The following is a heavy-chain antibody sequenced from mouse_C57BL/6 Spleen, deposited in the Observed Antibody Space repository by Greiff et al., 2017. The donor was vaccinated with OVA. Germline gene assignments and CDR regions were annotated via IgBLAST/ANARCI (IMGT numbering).Heavy chain of an antibody. J-gene: IGHJ1*03. CDR3: AREDYGRSYWYFDV. Sequence: EVQLLESGPGLVKPSQSLSLTCTVSGYSITSGYYWNWIRPFPGNHLEWMGYLSYDGSNNYNPSLKNRIPITRDTSKNQFCLKLKSVTTEDTATYYGAREDYGRSYWYFDVWGTGTTVTVSS. CDR1: GYSITSGYY. CDR2: LSYDGSN. D-gene: IGHD1-1*01. V-gene: IGHV3-6*01.